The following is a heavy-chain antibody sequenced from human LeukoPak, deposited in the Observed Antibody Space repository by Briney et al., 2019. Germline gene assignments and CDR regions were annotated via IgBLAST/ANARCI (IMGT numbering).Heavy chain of an antibody. J-gene: IGHJ3*02. CDR2: IIPILGIA. CDR3: ARGLGILTGQGTDDAFDI. CDR1: GGTFTIYA. V-gene: IGHV1-69*04. D-gene: IGHD3-9*01. Sequence: SVKVSCKASGGTFTIYAISWVRQAPGQGLEWMGRIIPILGIANYAQKFQGRVTITADKSTSTAYMELSSLRSEDTAVYYCARGLGILTGQGTDDAFDIWGQGTMVTVSS.